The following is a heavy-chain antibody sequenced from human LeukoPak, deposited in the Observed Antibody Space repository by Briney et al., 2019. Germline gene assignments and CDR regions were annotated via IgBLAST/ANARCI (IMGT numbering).Heavy chain of an antibody. J-gene: IGHJ4*02. CDR1: GGSISSYY. V-gene: IGHV4-59*01. Sequence: SETLSLTCTVSGGSISSYYWSWIRQPPGKGLDWIGYIYYSGSTNYNPSLKSRVTISVDTSKNQFSLKLSSVTAADTAVYYCARSIAAAGKGFDYWGQGTLVTVSS. CDR3: ARSIAAAGKGFDY. D-gene: IGHD6-13*01. CDR2: IYYSGST.